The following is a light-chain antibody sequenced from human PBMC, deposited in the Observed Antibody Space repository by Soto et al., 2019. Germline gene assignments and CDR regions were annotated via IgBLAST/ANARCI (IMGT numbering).Light chain of an antibody. J-gene: IGKJ4*01. CDR1: QSISTW. CDR3: QQFYTFPPT. CDR2: GAS. Sequence: DVQMTQSPSSLSASVGDTVTITCRASQSISTWLARYQQKPNKAPKSLISGASNLQSGVPSRFSGSVSGTDFTLTISSLQAEDFATYYCQQFYTFPPTIGGGTKVDTK. V-gene: IGKV1D-16*01.